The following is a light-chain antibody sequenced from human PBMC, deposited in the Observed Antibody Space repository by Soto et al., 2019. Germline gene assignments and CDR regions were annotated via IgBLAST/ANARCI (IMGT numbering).Light chain of an antibody. CDR1: SSDVGTYDL. J-gene: IGLJ3*02. CDR3: CSYAGSGTLV. Sequence: QSALTQPASVSGSPGQSITISCTGTSSDVGTYDLVSWFQHHQGKAPKLMIYEVTKRPSGVSNRFSGSKSGNTASLTISGLQAEDEADYYCCSYAGSGTLVFGGGTKLTVL. V-gene: IGLV2-23*02. CDR2: EVT.